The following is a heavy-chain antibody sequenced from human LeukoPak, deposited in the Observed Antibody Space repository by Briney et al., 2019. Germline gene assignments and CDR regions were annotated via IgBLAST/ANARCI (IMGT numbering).Heavy chain of an antibody. CDR2: ISGSGGST. J-gene: IGHJ4*02. Sequence: PGGSLRLSCAASGFTFSSYAMSWVRQAPGKGLEWVSAISGSGGSTYYADSVKGRFTISRDNSKNTLYLQMNSLRAEDTAVYYCAKGGQLSYYYDSSGYYCWGQGTLVTVSS. D-gene: IGHD3-22*01. CDR3: AKGGQLSYYYDSSGYYC. V-gene: IGHV3-23*01. CDR1: GFTFSSYA.